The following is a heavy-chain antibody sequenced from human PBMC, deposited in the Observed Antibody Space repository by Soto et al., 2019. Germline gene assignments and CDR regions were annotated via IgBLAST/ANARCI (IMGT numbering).Heavy chain of an antibody. CDR1: GGTFSSYA. D-gene: IGHD4-17*01. CDR3: ARGDYGTVYFDY. CDR2: IIPIFGTA. Sequence: SVKVSCKASGGTFSSYAISWVRQAPGQGLEWMGGIIPIFGTANYAQRFQGRVTITADKSTSTAYMELSSLRSEDTAVYYCARGDYGTVYFDYWGQGTLVTVSS. V-gene: IGHV1-69*06. J-gene: IGHJ4*02.